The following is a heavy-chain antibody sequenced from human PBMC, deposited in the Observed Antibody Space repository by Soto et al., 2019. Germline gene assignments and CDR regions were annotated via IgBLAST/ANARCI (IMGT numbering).Heavy chain of an antibody. J-gene: IGHJ3*02. CDR2: INSSSSYI. V-gene: IGHV3-21*01. D-gene: IGHD3-16*01. CDR1: GFTFSSYS. Sequence: GSLRLSCAASGFTFSSYSMNWVRQAPGRGLEWVSSINSSSSYIYYADSVKGRFTISRDNAKYSLYLLMNSLRAEDTAVYYCARNGGGPRNDAFDIWGQGTMVTVSS. CDR3: ARNGGGPRNDAFDI.